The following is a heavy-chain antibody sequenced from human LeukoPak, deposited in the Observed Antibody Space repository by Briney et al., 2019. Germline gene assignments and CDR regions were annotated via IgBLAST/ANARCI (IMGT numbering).Heavy chain of an antibody. J-gene: IGHJ4*02. CDR2: IHSSGDS. D-gene: IGHD2-2*01. CDR1: GGSMNSHY. Sequence: SETLSLTCAVSGGSMNSHYWSWIRQPPGKGLERIGFIHSSGDSNQNPSLRSRATISLDTSKNQFSLKLSSVTAADTAVYYCARRSSTSCYDGWGQGTLVTVSS. CDR3: ARRSSTSCYDG. V-gene: IGHV4-59*08.